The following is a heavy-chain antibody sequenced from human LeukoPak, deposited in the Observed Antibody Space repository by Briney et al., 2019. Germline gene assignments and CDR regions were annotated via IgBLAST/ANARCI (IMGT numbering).Heavy chain of an antibody. V-gene: IGHV4-59*08. Sequence: SETLSLTCTVSGGSISTYYWSWIRQPPGKGLEWIGYIYYSGSTNYNPSLKSRVTISVDTSKNQFSLKLTSVTAADTAVYYCARIGGNDYWGQGTLVTVSS. D-gene: IGHD4-23*01. CDR3: ARIGGNDY. CDR2: IYYSGST. J-gene: IGHJ4*02. CDR1: GGSISTYY.